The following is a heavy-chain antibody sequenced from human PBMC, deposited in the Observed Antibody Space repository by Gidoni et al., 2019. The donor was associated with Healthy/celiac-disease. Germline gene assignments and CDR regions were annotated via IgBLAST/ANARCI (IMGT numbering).Heavy chain of an antibody. CDR1: GFTFSSYW. V-gene: IGHV3-74*01. J-gene: IGHJ4*02. CDR3: ARAFWGSSNRRPFDY. CDR2: INSDGSST. Sequence: EVQLVESGGGFVQPGGSLRLSCAASGFTFSSYWMHWVRQAPGKGLVWVSRINSDGSSTSYADSVKGRFTISRDNAKNTLYLQMNSLRAEDTAVYYCARAFWGSSNRRPFDYWGQGTLVTVSS. D-gene: IGHD2-2*01.